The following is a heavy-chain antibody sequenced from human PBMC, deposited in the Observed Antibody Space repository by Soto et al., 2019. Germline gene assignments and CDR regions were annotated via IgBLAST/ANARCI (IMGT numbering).Heavy chain of an antibody. J-gene: IGHJ4*02. CDR3: AGWAWPFDY. CDR2: IYHSGST. V-gene: IGHV4-31*03. Sequence: QVQLRESGPGLVKPSQTLYLSCTVSGGSISSGGYYWTWIRQHPGKGLEWIGYIYHSGSTYYNPSLKSRVTISADTSKNQFSLKVTSVTAADTAVYYCAGWAWPFDYWGQGTLVTVSS. D-gene: IGHD1-26*01. CDR1: GGSISSGGYY.